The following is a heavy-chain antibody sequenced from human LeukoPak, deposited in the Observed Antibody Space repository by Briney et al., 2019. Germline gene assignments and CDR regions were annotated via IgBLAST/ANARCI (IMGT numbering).Heavy chain of an antibody. D-gene: IGHD3-10*01. J-gene: IGHJ4*02. CDR1: GGTFSSYA. CDR2: IIPIFGTA. V-gene: IGHV1-69*13. CDR3: ARATVTMVRGVPKEYYLDY. Sequence: ASVRVSCKASGGTFSSYAISWVRHAPGQGLEWMGGIIPIFGTANHAQKFEGRVTITADESTSTAYMELSSLISEDTAVYYCARATVTMVRGVPKEYYLDYWGQGTLVTVSS.